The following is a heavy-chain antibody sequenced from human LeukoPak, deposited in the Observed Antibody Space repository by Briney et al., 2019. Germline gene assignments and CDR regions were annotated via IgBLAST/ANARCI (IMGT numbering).Heavy chain of an antibody. J-gene: IGHJ3*02. V-gene: IGHV3-7*03. CDR2: IKQDGSEK. CDR3: ARGYTDAFDI. D-gene: IGHD2-2*02. Sequence: GGSLRLSCAASGFTFSSFWMSWVRQAPGKGLEWVANIKQDGSEKYYVGSVKGRFTISRDNAKNSVYLQMNSLRAEDTALYHCARGYTDAFDIWGQGTMVTVSS. CDR1: GFTFSSFW.